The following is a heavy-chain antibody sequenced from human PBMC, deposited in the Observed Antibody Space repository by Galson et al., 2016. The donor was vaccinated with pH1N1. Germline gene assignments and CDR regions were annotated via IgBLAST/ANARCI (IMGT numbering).Heavy chain of an antibody. Sequence: SVKVSCKASRDTFINYAFSWVRQAPGRGLEWMGGIIPILGAPNYAQNFQGRVTISTDKSTTIAYMELTGLTSGDTAIYYCARMSSGYNTIDSWGQGTLITVSS. V-gene: IGHV1-69*10. D-gene: IGHD6-25*01. J-gene: IGHJ4*02. CDR3: ARMSSGYNTIDS. CDR1: RDTFINYA. CDR2: IIPILGAP.